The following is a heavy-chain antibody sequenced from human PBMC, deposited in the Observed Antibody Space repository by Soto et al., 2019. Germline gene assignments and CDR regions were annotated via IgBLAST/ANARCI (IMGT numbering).Heavy chain of an antibody. Sequence: LRLSCTASGFTFGDYAMSWFRQAPGKGLEWVGFIRSKAYGGTTEYAASVKGRFTISRDDSKSIAYLQMNSLKTEDTAVYYCTTSGYSGYGTYYYYYGMDVWGQGTTVTVSS. CDR3: TTSGYSGYGTYYYYYGMDV. J-gene: IGHJ6*02. D-gene: IGHD5-12*01. V-gene: IGHV3-49*03. CDR2: IRSKAYGGTT. CDR1: GFTFGDYA.